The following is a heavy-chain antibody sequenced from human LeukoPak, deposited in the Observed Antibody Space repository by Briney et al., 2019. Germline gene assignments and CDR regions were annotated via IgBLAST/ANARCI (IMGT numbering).Heavy chain of an antibody. CDR2: IIGSGHNT. V-gene: IGHV3-23*01. D-gene: IGHD3-22*01. J-gene: IGHJ6*03. Sequence: GGSLRLSCAASGFTFSSYAMSWVRQAPGKGLEWVSGIIGSGHNTYNADSVKGRFTISRDNSKKTLYLQMNSLRPADTAVYFCAKEDYVDRRGYYLYYSYYMDVWGKGATVVVSS. CDR3: AKEDYVDRRGYYLYYSYYMDV. CDR1: GFTFSSYA.